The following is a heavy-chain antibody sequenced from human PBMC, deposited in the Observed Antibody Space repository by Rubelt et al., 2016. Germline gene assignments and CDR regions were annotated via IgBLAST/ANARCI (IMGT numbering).Heavy chain of an antibody. Sequence: QITLKESGPTLVKPTQTLTLTCTFSGFSLSTSGVGVGWIRQPPGKALEWLALIYWNDDKRYSPSLKSRLTTTKDTSKNHVVLTMTNMDPVDTATYYCAHVGVVPAAKYYFDYWGQGTLVTVSS. J-gene: IGHJ4*02. CDR2: IYWNDDK. CDR3: AHVGVVPAAKYYFDY. CDR1: GFSLSTSGVG. D-gene: IGHD2-2*01. V-gene: IGHV2-5*01.